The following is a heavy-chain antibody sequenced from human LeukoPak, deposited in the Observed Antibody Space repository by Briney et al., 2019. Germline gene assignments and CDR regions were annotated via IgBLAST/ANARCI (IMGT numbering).Heavy chain of an antibody. V-gene: IGHV1-69*05. CDR3: ARGPQMATIVYYYYYYMDV. Sequence: SVKVSCKASGDTFSSYAISWVRQAPGQGLEWMGGIIPIFGTANYAQKSQGRVTITTDESPSTAYMELSSLRSEDTAVYYCARGPQMATIVYYYYYYMDVWGKGTTVTVSS. CDR1: GDTFSSYA. D-gene: IGHD5-24*01. CDR2: IIPIFGTA. J-gene: IGHJ6*03.